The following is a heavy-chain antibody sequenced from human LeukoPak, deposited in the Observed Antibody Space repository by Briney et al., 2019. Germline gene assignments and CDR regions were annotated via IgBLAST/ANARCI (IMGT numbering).Heavy chain of an antibody. Sequence: GGSLRLSCAASGLTVSSNYMTWVRQAPGKGLEWVSAVYTDGTTYYAESVKGRFTISTDNSKDTLYLQMNSLRAEDTAVYYCAKEYRHPTDSSGYYLDYWGQGTLVTVSS. CDR1: GLTVSSNY. CDR3: AKEYRHPTDSSGYYLDY. D-gene: IGHD3-22*01. J-gene: IGHJ4*02. V-gene: IGHV3-66*02. CDR2: VYTDGTT.